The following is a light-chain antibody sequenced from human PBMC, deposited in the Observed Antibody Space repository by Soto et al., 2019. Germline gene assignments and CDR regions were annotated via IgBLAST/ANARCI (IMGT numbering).Light chain of an antibody. V-gene: IGKV3-20*01. CDR1: QSVTNNF. J-gene: IGKJ3*01. CDR3: QQYGTPLFT. CDR2: GAS. Sequence: IVFTQSPGTLSLSPGERATLSCGASQSVTNNFLAWYQQKPGQAPRLLIYGASSRATGVPDRFSGSGSGTDFTLTISRLEPGDFAVYYCQQYGTPLFTFGPGTKVDFK.